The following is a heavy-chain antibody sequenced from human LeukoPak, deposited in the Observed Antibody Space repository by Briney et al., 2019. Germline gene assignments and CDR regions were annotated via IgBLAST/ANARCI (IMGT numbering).Heavy chain of an antibody. CDR2: IYPGDSDT. CDR3: ARQPSSHLHDPFDY. CDR1: GHSFTTYW. V-gene: IGHV5-51*01. J-gene: IGHJ4*02. D-gene: IGHD6-13*01. Sequence: GESLKISCKGSGHSFTTYWIGWVRQMPGKGLEWMGIIYPGDSDTRYSPSFQGQVTISADKSISTAYLQWSSLKASDTAMYYCARQPSSHLHDPFDYWGQGTLVTVSS.